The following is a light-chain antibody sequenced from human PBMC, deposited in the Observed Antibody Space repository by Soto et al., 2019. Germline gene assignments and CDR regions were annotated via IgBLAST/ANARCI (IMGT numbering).Light chain of an antibody. CDR1: QSVSSY. V-gene: IGKV3-11*01. CDR3: HQRSNWPAT. J-gene: IGKJ1*01. Sequence: EIVLTQSPATLSLSPGERATLSCRASQSVSSYLAWYQQKPGQAPRLLIYDASNRATGIPARFSGSGSGKDFTLTISSLEPEDFAVYYCHQRSNWPATFGQGTKVEIK. CDR2: DAS.